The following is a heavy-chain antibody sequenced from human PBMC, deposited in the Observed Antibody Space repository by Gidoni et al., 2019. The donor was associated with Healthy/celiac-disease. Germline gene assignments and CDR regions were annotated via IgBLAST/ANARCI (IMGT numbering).Heavy chain of an antibody. CDR3: ARGEVGATIGAFDI. CDR1: GFTFSSDG. Sequence: EGQLVESGGGWVQPGGSLRLSCAASGFTFSSDGKNWVRQAPGKGLAWVSYMSSIGSTIYYADAVKCRCTITRDNAKNSRYLQMNSLRAEDKAVYYCARGEVGATIGAFDIWGQGTMVTVSS. CDR2: MSSIGSTI. V-gene: IGHV3-48*03. J-gene: IGHJ3*02. D-gene: IGHD1-26*01.